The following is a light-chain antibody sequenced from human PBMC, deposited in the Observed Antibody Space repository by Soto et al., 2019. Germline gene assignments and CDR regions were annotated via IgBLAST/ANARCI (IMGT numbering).Light chain of an antibody. V-gene: IGLV2-14*01. CDR2: DVS. CDR3: SSYTTATTYV. CDR1: SSDVGAYNY. Sequence: QSVLTQPASGSGSPGQSITISCTGTSSDVGAYNYDSWYQQYPGEAPKVIIYDVSHRPAGVSNRFSGSKSGNTASLTISGLQTQDEADYFCSSYTTATTYVLGTGTKVTVL. J-gene: IGLJ1*01.